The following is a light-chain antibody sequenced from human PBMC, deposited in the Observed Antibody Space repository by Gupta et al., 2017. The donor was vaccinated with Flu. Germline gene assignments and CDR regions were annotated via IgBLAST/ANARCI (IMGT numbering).Light chain of an antibody. CDR3: QAWDSSIWV. V-gene: IGLV3-1*01. J-gene: IGLJ3*02. CDR2: KDT. CDR1: TLGDKY. Sequence: SPGKTTRITCSGDTLGDKYASWFQQKPGQLRGRVIYKDTKRAAGIPERFSGSNSGNKATLTISGTQAMDEDDYYCQAWDSSIWVCGGGTKLTGL.